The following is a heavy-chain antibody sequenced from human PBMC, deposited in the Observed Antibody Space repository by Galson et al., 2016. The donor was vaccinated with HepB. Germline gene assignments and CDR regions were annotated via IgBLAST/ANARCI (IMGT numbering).Heavy chain of an antibody. CDR2: IYRDGSGT. Sequence: SLRLSCAASGFSFSNYWMHWVRQAPGKGLVWVSRIYRDGSGTNYADSVKGRFTMSRDNAKNTVYLQTNSLRAEDTAVYYCVRDGDAYNFDFWGQGTLVTVSS. CDR1: GFSFSNYW. J-gene: IGHJ4*02. CDR3: VRDGDAYNFDF. D-gene: IGHD5-24*01. V-gene: IGHV3-74*01.